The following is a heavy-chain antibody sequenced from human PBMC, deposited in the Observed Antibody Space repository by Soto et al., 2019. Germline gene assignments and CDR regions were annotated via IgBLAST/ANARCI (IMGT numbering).Heavy chain of an antibody. D-gene: IGHD5-18*01. CDR2: ISYDGSNK. J-gene: IGHJ6*02. CDR3: ARDVVXGYSYGYVGYYYYGMDV. V-gene: IGHV3-30-3*01. Sequence: PGGSLRLSCAASGFTFSSYAMHWVRQAPGKGLEWVAVISYDGSNKYYADSVKGRFTISRDNSKNTLYLQMNSLRAGDTAVYYCARDVVXGYSYGYVGYYYYGMDVWGQGTTVTVSS. CDR1: GFTFSSYA.